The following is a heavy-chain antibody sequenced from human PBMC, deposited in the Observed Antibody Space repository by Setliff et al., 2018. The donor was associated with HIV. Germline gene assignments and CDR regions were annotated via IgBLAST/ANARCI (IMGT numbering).Heavy chain of an antibody. V-gene: IGHV4-61*09. D-gene: IGHD6-13*01. CDR1: GGSISSGGYY. Sequence: PSETLSLTCNVSGGSISSGGYYWRWIRQPAGKGLEWIGHIYTSGSTNYNPSLKSRVTISIDTSKNQFSLKLSSVTAADTAVYYCARDRGGAAAGGYYYMDVWGKGTTVTV. J-gene: IGHJ6*03. CDR3: ARDRGGAAAGGYYYMDV. CDR2: IYTSGST.